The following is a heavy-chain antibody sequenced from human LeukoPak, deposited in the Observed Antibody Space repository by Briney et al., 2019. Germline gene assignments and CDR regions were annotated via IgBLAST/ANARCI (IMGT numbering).Heavy chain of an antibody. J-gene: IGHJ4*02. CDR3: AKADNYYDSSGYPDY. Sequence: GGSLRLSCAASGFTFSSYAMSWVRQAPGKELEWVSAISGSGGSTYYADSVKGRFTISRDNSKNTLYLQMNSLRAEDTAVYYCAKADNYYDSSGYPDYWGQGTLVTVSS. D-gene: IGHD3-22*01. CDR2: ISGSGGST. V-gene: IGHV3-23*01. CDR1: GFTFSSYA.